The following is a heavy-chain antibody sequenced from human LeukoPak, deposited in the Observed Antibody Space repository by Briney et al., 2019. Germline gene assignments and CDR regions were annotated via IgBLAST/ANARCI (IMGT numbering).Heavy chain of an antibody. CDR2: ISAYNGNT. D-gene: IGHD3-9*01. J-gene: IGHJ4*02. CDR1: GYTFTSYG. CDR3: ARDFYYDTLTGYYRGSDFDY. Sequence: GASVKVSCKASGYTFTSYGISWVRQAPGQGLEWMGWISAYNGNTNYAQKLQGRVTMTTDTSTSTAYMELRSLRSDDTAVYYCARDFYYDTLTGYYRGSDFDYWGQGTLVTVSS. V-gene: IGHV1-18*01.